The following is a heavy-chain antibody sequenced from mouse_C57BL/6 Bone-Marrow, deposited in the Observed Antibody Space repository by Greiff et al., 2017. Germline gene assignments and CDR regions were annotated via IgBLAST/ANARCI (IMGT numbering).Heavy chain of an antibody. Sequence: QVQLQQPGAELVRPGSSVKLSCKASGYTFTSYWMDWVKQRPGQGLEWIGNIYPSDSDTHYNQKFKDKATLTVDKSSSTASMQRSSLTSEDSAVYFCARGGGYAMDACGQGTPVTVSS. V-gene: IGHV1-61*01. CDR1: GYTFTSYW. CDR3: ARGGGYAMDA. J-gene: IGHJ4*01. CDR2: IYPSDSDT.